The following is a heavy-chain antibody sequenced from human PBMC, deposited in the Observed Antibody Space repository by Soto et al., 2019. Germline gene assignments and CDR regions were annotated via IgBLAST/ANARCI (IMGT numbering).Heavy chain of an antibody. CDR1: GDSISNLDYF. CDR3: ARGRYCLTGRCFPNWFDS. D-gene: IGHD7-27*01. V-gene: IGHV4-30-4*01. J-gene: IGHJ5*01. Sequence: SETLSLTCSVSGDSISNLDYFWAWIRQSPGQALEYIGYIYKSATTYYNPSFESRVAISVDTSKSQFSLNVTSMTAADTAVYFCARGRYCLTGRCFPNWFDSWGQGALVTVSS. CDR2: IYKSATT.